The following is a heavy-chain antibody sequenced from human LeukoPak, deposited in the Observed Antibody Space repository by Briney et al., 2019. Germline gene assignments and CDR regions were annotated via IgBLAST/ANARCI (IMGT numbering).Heavy chain of an antibody. Sequence: GRSLRLSCAASGFTFSSYAMHWVRQAPGKGLEWVAVISYDGSNKYYADSVKGRFTISRDNSKNTLYLQMNSLRAEDTAVYYCARDIGYYYGSGSYPNYRGQGTLVTVSS. J-gene: IGHJ4*02. CDR1: GFTFSSYA. CDR2: ISYDGSNK. CDR3: ARDIGYYYGSGSYPNY. V-gene: IGHV3-30*04. D-gene: IGHD3-10*01.